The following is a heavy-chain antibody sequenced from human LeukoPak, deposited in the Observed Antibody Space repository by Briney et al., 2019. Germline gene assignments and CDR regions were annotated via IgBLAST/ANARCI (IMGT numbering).Heavy chain of an antibody. CDR2: IYSSETT. Sequence: KPSETLSFTCTVSGGSITGYHWSWIRQPPGKGLEWIGYIYSSETTEYKPSLKSRVTISADTSKNQFPLKLTSVTAADTAIYYCARRNDFDIWGQGTMVTVSS. J-gene: IGHJ3*02. V-gene: IGHV4-4*08. CDR1: GGSITGYH. CDR3: ARRNDFDI.